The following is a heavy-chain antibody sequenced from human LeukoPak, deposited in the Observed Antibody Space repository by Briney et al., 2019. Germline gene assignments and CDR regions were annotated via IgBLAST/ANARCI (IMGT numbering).Heavy chain of an antibody. Sequence: GGSLRLSCAASGFTFSSYGMHWVRQAPGKGLEWVAFIRYDGSNKYYADSVKGRFTISRDNSKNTLYLQMNSLRAEDTAVYYCAKGGVLRYFDWLLYIYWGQGTLVTVSS. CDR2: IRYDGSNK. D-gene: IGHD3-9*01. V-gene: IGHV3-30*02. CDR3: AKGGVLRYFDWLLYIY. J-gene: IGHJ4*02. CDR1: GFTFSSYG.